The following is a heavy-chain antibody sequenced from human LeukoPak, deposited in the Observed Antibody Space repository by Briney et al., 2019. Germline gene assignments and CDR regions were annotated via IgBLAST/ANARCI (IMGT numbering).Heavy chain of an antibody. CDR2: IRNKANSYTT. CDR1: GFTFSDHY. CDR3: GRGDCSGGSCYVGAY. V-gene: IGHV3-72*01. J-gene: IGHJ4*02. D-gene: IGHD2-15*01. Sequence: GGSLRLSCAASGFTFSDHYMDWVRQAPGKGLEWVGRIRNKANSYTTEYAASVKGRFSISRDDSKNSLYLQMNSLKTEDTAVCYCGRGDCSGGSCYVGAYWGQGTLVTVSS.